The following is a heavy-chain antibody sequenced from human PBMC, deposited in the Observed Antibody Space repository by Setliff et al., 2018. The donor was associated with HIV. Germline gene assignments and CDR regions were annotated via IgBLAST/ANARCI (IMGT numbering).Heavy chain of an antibody. J-gene: IGHJ6*03. Sequence: GASVKVSCKASGYTFTGYFIHWVRQAPGQGLEWMGRINPNSGGTNYAQKFQGRVTITADESTSTAYMELSSLRSEDTAVYYCARMKTETAAYFYSYMDVWGKGTTVTVSS. D-gene: IGHD2-21*02. CDR3: ARMKTETAAYFYSYMDV. V-gene: IGHV1-2*06. CDR2: INPNSGGT. CDR1: GYTFTGYF.